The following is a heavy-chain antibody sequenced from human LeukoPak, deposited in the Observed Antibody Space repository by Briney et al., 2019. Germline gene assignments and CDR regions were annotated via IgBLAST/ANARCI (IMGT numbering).Heavy chain of an antibody. CDR3: ARDIYYDSSGYYYLRVFGY. CDR1: GYTFTGYY. CDR2: INPNSGGT. V-gene: IGHV1-2*02. D-gene: IGHD3-22*01. Sequence: ASVKVSCKASGYTFTGYYMHWVRQAPGQGLEWMGWINPNSGGTNYAQKFQGRVTMTRDMSISTAYMELSRLRSDDTAVYYCARDIYYDSSGYYYLRVFGYWGQGTLVTVSS. J-gene: IGHJ4*02.